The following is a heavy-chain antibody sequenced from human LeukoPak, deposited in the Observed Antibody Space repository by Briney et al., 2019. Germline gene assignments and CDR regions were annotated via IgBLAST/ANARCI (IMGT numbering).Heavy chain of an antibody. D-gene: IGHD2-2*01. Sequence: PGGSLRLSCAASGFTFSSYGMHWVRQAPGKGLEWVAVISYDGSNKYYADSVKGRFTISRDNSKNTLYLQMNSLRAEDTAVYYCAKAPYRYCSSTSCSEDYWGQGTLVTVSS. CDR1: GFTFSSYG. V-gene: IGHV3-30*18. CDR3: AKAPYRYCSSTSCSEDY. J-gene: IGHJ4*02. CDR2: ISYDGSNK.